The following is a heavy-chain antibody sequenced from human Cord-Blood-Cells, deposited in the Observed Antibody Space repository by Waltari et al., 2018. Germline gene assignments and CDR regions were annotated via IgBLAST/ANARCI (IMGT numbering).Heavy chain of an antibody. V-gene: IGHV3-53*01. CDR3: ATNMGAVAGTFDY. J-gene: IGHJ4*02. CDR2: IYGGGST. CDR1: GFTVSSNY. D-gene: IGHD6-19*01. Sequence: EVQLVESGGGLIQPGGSVRLSCAASGFTVSSNYMSWVRQAPGKGLDWVSVIYGGGSTYDADSVKGRFTISRDNSKNTLYLQMNSLRAEDTAVYYCATNMGAVAGTFDYWGQGTLVTVSS.